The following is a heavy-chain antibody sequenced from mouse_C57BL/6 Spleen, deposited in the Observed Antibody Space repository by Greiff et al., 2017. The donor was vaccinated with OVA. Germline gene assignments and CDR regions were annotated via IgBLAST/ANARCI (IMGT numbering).Heavy chain of an antibody. Sequence: QVQLKESGAELVRPGTSVKMSCKASGYTFTNYWIGWAKQRPGHGLEWIGDIYPGGGYTNYNEKFKGKATLTADKSSSTAYMQFSSLTSEDSAIYYCARSLSNNYGSSYWYFDVWGTGTTVTVSS. D-gene: IGHD1-1*01. CDR1: GYTFTNYW. J-gene: IGHJ1*03. CDR3: ARSLSNNYGSSYWYFDV. CDR2: IYPGGGYT. V-gene: IGHV1-63*01.